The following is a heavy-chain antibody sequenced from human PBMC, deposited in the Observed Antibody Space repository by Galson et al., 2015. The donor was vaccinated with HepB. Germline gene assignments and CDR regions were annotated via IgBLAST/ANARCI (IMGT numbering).Heavy chain of an antibody. J-gene: IGHJ3*01. CDR1: GSTYSNYY. V-gene: IGHV5-51*01. CDR3: ATRIGPGAYDAFDV. D-gene: IGHD3-10*01. CDR2: IYPGDSST. Sequence: QSGAEVIKPGESLKISCKYSGSTYSNYYIAWVRQVPGKGLEWMGVIYPGDSSTRSSPSFQGQVTMSADKSVSSAYLQWSSLKASDTAMYYCATRIGPGAYDAFDVWGQGTTIFVSS.